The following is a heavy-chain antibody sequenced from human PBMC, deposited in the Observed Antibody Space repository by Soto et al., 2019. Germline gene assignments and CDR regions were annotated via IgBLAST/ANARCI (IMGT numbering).Heavy chain of an antibody. CDR3: AIDHYGSGPDFDF. D-gene: IGHD3-10*01. Sequence: PSETLSLTCTVSGGSISSYYWSWIRQPPGKGLEWIGYIYYSGSTNYNPSLKSRVTISVDTSKNQFSLKLSSVTAADTAVYYCAIDHYGSGPDFDFCGQGTLVT. V-gene: IGHV4-59*01. CDR2: IYYSGST. J-gene: IGHJ4*02. CDR1: GGSISSYY.